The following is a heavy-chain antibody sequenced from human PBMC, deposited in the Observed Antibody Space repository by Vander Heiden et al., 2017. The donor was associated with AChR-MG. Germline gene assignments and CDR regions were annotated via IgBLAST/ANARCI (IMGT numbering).Heavy chain of an antibody. CDR3: ARRGYGDYFDY. D-gene: IGHD5-18*01. CDR1: GGSISSTSYY. Sequence: QLQLQESGPGLVKPSETLSLTCTVSGGSISSTSYYWGWIRQPRGKGLEWIGSIYYSGSTYYNPSLKSRVTISVDTSKNQFSLKLSSVTAADTAVYYCARRGYGDYFDYWGQGTLVTVSS. CDR2: IYYSGST. J-gene: IGHJ4*02. V-gene: IGHV4-39*01.